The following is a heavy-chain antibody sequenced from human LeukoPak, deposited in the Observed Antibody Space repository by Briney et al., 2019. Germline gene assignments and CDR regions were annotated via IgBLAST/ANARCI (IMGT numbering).Heavy chain of an antibody. J-gene: IGHJ4*02. Sequence: PGGSLRLSCAASGSTVSSNYMSWVRQAPGKGPEWVSVIYSGGRTYYADPVKGRFTISRDNSKNTLYLQMNSLRAEDTAVYYCARESNSGYYLSYWGQGTLVTVSS. CDR1: GSTVSSNY. D-gene: IGHD3-22*01. CDR2: IYSGGRT. CDR3: ARESNSGYYLSY. V-gene: IGHV3-66*01.